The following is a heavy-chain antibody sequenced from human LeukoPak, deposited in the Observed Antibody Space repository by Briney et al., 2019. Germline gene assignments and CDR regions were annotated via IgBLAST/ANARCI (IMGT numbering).Heavy chain of an antibody. CDR2: IYYSGST. CDR1: GGSISSSSYY. D-gene: IGHD2-2*01. J-gene: IGHJ4*02. V-gene: IGHV4-39*07. CDR3: ARVGTYCSSTSCSNRNDY. Sequence: SETLSLTCTVSGGSISSSSYYWGWIRQPPGKGLEWIGSIYYSGSTYYNPSLKSRVTISVDTSKNQSSLKLSSVTAADMAVYYCARVGTYCSSTSCSNRNDYWGQGTLVTVSS.